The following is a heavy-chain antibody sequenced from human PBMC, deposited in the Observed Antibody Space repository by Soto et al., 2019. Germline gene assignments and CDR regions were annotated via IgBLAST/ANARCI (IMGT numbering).Heavy chain of an antibody. CDR3: AKTTDGWFSAFEI. J-gene: IGHJ3*02. CDR1: GFVFSSYA. V-gene: IGHV3-23*01. Sequence: EVQLLESGGGLVQPGGSLRLSCAASGFVFSSYAMSWVRQAPGKGLEWVSAISGSGTTAYYADSVKGRFIFSRDNPKNTRYLQMTSLRAEDTAVYFCAKTTDGWFSAFEIWGQGTVVTVSS. D-gene: IGHD6-19*01. CDR2: ISGSGTTA.